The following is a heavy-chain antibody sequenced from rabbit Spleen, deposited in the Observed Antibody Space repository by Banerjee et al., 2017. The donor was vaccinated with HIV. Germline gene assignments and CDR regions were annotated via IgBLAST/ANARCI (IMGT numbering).Heavy chain of an antibody. J-gene: IGHJ6*01. CDR1: GFSFSSNEY. CDR2: IAGDSSAFT. Sequence: QSLEESGGDLVKPGASLTLTCTASGFSFSSNEYMCWVRQAPGKGLEWISCIAGDSSAFTYSATWAKGRFTCSKTSSTTVTLQMTSLTVADTATYFCARDTGTSFSSYGMALWGPGTLVTVS. D-gene: IGHD7-1*01. V-gene: IGHV1S40*01. CDR3: ARDTGTSFSSYGMAL.